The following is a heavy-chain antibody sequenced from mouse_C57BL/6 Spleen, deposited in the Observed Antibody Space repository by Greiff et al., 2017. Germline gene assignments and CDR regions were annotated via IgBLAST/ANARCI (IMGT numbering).Heavy chain of an antibody. J-gene: IGHJ2*01. CDR2: ISYDGSN. CDR1: GYSITSGYY. Sequence: EVQLQQSGPGLVKPSQSLSLTCSVTGYSITSGYYWNWIRQFPGNKLEWMGYISYDGSNNYNPSLKNRISITRDTSKNQFFLKLNSVTTEDTATYYCARNWDWDYWGQGTTLTVSS. CDR3: ARNWDWDY. V-gene: IGHV3-6*01. D-gene: IGHD4-1*01.